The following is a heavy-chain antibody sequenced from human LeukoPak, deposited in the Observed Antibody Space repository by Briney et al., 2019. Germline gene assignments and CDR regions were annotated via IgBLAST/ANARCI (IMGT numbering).Heavy chain of an antibody. CDR3: ASRPGGAMVRGEPDY. CDR2: IYYSGST. CDR1: GGSISSSSYY. J-gene: IGHJ4*02. Sequence: PSETLSLTCTVSGGSISSSSYYWGWIRQPPGKGLEWIGSIYYSGSTYYNPSLKSRVTISVDTSKNQFSLKLSSVTAADTAVYYCASRPGGAMVRGEPDYWGQGTLVTVSS. V-gene: IGHV4-39*01. D-gene: IGHD3-10*01.